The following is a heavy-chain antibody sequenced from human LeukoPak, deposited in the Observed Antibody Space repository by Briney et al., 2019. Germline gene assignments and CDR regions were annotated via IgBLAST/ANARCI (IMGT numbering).Heavy chain of an antibody. CDR1: GYTFTTFG. V-gene: IGHV1-18*01. Sequence: PGASVKVSCKASGYTFTTFGISWVRQAPGQGLEWMGWISTYSGDTHYAQKLQGRVTMTTDTSTSTAYMELSSLRSEDTAVYYCARGRYSSSWYYFDYWGQGTLVTVSS. J-gene: IGHJ4*02. CDR2: ISTYSGDT. D-gene: IGHD6-13*01. CDR3: ARGRYSSSWYYFDY.